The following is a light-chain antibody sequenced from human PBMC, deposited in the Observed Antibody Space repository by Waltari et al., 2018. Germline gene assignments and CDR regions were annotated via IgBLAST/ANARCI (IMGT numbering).Light chain of an antibody. Sequence: DIQMTPSPSSLSASAGDTVTITCRASQGISTNLNWFQQKPGKAPQRLIYTASNLESGVPSRFSGRGSGTDFTLTISTLQPEDFAAYYCLQTSALPHTFGQGTKVEIK. CDR3: LQTSALPHT. CDR2: TAS. V-gene: IGKV1-17*01. CDR1: QGISTN. J-gene: IGKJ2*01.